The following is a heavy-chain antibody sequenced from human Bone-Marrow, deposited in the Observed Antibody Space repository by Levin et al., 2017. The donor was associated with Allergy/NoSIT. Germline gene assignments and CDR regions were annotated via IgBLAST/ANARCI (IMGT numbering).Heavy chain of an antibody. V-gene: IGHV3-23*01. D-gene: IGHD3-3*01. Sequence: QSGGSLRLSCAASGFTFTSHTMSWVRQPPGKGLEWVSSISPSGSNTYYTGSVKGRFTISRDNSGNRVYLQMNSLRADDTAVYYCAKDGRTDSNELHEWFDYWGQGTPVTVSS. CDR3: AKDGRTDSNELHEWFDY. CDR1: GFTFTSHT. J-gene: IGHJ4*02. CDR2: ISPSGSNT.